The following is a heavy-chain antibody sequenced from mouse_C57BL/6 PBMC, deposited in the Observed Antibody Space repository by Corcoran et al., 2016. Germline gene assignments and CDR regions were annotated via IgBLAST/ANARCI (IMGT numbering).Heavy chain of an antibody. CDR3: ASHYYGSSYWYFDV. D-gene: IGHD1-1*01. V-gene: IGHV9-3*01. Sequence: QIQLVQSGPELKKPGETVKISCKASGYTFTTYGMSWVKQAPGKGLKWMGWINTHSGVPTYADDFKGRFAFSLETSASTAYLQINNLKNEDTATYFCASHYYGSSYWYFDVWGTGTTVTVSS. CDR1: GYTFTTYG. J-gene: IGHJ1*03. CDR2: INTHSGVP.